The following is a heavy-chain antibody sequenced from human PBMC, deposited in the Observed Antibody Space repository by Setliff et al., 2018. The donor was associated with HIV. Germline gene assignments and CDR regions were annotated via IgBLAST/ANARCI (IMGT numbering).Heavy chain of an antibody. D-gene: IGHD6-25*01. CDR1: GYTFSDHY. V-gene: IGHV1-18*04. Sequence: ASVKVSCKSSGYTFSDHYIHWVRQAPGQGLQWMGWINIDSGHTNFAQKFQDRVTVTTDTSTNTTYMELRGLRSDDTATYYCARVPSGAAGLVRAGFYFWGQGTLVTVSS. CDR3: ARVPSGAAGLVRAGFYF. J-gene: IGHJ4*01. CDR2: INIDSGHT.